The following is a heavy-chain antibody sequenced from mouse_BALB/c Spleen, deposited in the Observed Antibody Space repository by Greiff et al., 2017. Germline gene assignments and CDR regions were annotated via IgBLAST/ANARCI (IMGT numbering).Heavy chain of an antibody. V-gene: IGHV14-4*02. CDR2: IDPENGDT. CDR1: GFNIKDYY. CDR3: NVARATVFAY. Sequence: EVKLMESGAELVRSGASVKLSCTASGFNIKDYYMHWVKQRPEQGLEWIGWIDPENGDTEYAPKFQGKATMTADTSSNTAYLQLSSLTSEDTAVYYCNVARATVFAYWGQGTLVTVSA. J-gene: IGHJ3*01. D-gene: IGHD3-1*01.